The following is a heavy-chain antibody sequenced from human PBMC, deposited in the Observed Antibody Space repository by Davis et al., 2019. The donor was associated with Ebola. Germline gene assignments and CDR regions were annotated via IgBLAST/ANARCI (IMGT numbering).Heavy chain of an antibody. J-gene: IGHJ4*02. D-gene: IGHD2-2*01. CDR1: GGSFSDYY. CDR3: ARGPRTAAPRWGY. V-gene: IGHV4-34*01. Sequence: PSETLSLTCAVYGGSFSDYYCAWIRQPPGKGLEWIGEINPSGSTNYNSSLKSRVTISVDTSKNQFSLKLSSVTAADTAVYYCARGPRTAAPRWGYWGQGTLVTVSS. CDR2: INPSGST.